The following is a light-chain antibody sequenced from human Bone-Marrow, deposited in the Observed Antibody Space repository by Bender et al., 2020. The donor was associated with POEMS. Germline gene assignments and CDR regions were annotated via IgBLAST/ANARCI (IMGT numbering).Light chain of an antibody. J-gene: IGLJ1*01. CDR1: SSDVGGYNY. CDR3: SSYAGNNNYV. CDR2: EVS. Sequence: QSALTQPASVSGSPGQSITISCTGTSSDVGGYNYVSWYQQHPGKAPKLIISEVSKRPSGVPDRFSGSKSGTSASLAITGLQAEDEGDYYCSSYAGNNNYVFGTGTKVTFL. V-gene: IGLV2-8*01.